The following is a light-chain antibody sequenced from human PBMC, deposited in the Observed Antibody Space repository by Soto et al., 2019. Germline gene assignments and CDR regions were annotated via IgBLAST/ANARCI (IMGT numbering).Light chain of an antibody. V-gene: IGKV3-20*01. Sequence: DIVLTQSPGNLALSAGKRTNLSSSASQRVTSSNLAGYQQKPGQAPRLLIHGASTRATGIPDRFTGGGAGTDFTLTVTRLEPEESAVYYCKEYESSPLTVGGGTKVDIK. J-gene: IGKJ4*01. CDR2: GAS. CDR1: QRVTSSN. CDR3: KEYESSPLT.